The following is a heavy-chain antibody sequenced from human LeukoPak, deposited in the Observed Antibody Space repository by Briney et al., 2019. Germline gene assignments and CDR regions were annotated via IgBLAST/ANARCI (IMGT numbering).Heavy chain of an antibody. Sequence: GASVRVSCKASGYTFTSYAMHWVRQAPGQRLEWMGWINAGNGNTKYSQKFQGRVTITRDTSASTAYMELSSLRSEDTAVYYCASGRGSGWYFDLWGRGTLVTVSS. D-gene: IGHD3-10*01. V-gene: IGHV1-3*01. CDR2: INAGNGNT. CDR3: ASGRGSGWYFDL. J-gene: IGHJ2*01. CDR1: GYTFTSYA.